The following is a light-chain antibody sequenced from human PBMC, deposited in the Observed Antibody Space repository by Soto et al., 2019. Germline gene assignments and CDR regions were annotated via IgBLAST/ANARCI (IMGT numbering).Light chain of an antibody. J-gene: IGLJ1*01. CDR3: CSYAGSSTS. V-gene: IGLV2-23*02. Sequence: QSALTQPASVSGSPGQSITISCTGTSSDVGSYNLVSWYQQHPGKAPKFMIYEVSKRPSGVSNRFSGSKSGNTASLTISGLQAEDEADYYCCSYAGSSTSFGTGTKVTVL. CDR1: SSDVGSYNL. CDR2: EVS.